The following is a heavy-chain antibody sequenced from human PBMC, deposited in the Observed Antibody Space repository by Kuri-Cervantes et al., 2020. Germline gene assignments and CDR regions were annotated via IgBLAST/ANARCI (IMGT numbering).Heavy chain of an antibody. Sequence: SETLSLTCAVSGYSISSGYYWGWIRQPPGKGLEWIGSIYHSGSTYYNPSLKSRVTISVDTSKNQFSLKLSSVTAADTAVYYCARRSSGYSADVFDYWGQGTLVTVSS. CDR3: ARRSSGYSADVFDY. D-gene: IGHD3-22*01. J-gene: IGHJ4*02. CDR2: IYHSGST. CDR1: GYSISSGYY. V-gene: IGHV4-38-2*01.